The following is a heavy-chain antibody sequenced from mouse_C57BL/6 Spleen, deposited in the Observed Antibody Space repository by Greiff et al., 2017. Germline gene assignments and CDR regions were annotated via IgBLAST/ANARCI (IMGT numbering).Heavy chain of an antibody. D-gene: IGHD5-5*01. J-gene: IGHJ2*01. CDR1: GYTFTDYY. CDR3: ASRRFHYPFDD. Sequence: EVQLQQPGPELVKPGASVKMSCKASGYTFTDYYMHWVKQSHGTSLEWIGYINPNNGGTSYNQKFKGKATLTVNKSSSTASMALRSLTSDDCEVCDCASRRFHYPFDDWGPGATLTVSS. V-gene: IGHV1-22*01. CDR2: INPNNGGT.